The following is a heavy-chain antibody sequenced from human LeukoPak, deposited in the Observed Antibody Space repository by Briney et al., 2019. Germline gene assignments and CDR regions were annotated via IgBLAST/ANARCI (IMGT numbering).Heavy chain of an antibody. J-gene: IGHJ4*02. Sequence: PSETLSLTCTVSGGSISSYYWSWIRQPPGKGLEWIGYIYYSGSTNYNPSLKSRVTISVDTSKNQFSLKLSSVTAADTAVYYCAAGYYDILTGYKDYWDQGTLVTVSS. CDR3: AAGYYDILTGYKDY. CDR2: IYYSGST. V-gene: IGHV4-59*12. CDR1: GGSISSYY. D-gene: IGHD3-9*01.